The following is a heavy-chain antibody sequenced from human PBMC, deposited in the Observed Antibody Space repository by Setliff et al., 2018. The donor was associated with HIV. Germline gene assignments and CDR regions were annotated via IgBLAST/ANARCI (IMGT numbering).Heavy chain of an antibody. CDR2: ISSSSSYI. CDR3: ARDEYSSSGSDY. V-gene: IGHV3-21*01. J-gene: IGHJ4*02. CDR1: GFTFSSYS. D-gene: IGHD6-13*01. Sequence: PGGARRRGGEASGFTFSSYSMNWVRQAPGKGLEWVSSISSSSSYIYYADSVKGRFTISRDNAKNSLYLQMNSLRAEDTAVYYCARDEYSSSGSDYWGQGTLVTVSS.